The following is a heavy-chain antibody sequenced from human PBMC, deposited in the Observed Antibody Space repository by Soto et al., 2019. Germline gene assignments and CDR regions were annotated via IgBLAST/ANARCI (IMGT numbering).Heavy chain of an antibody. Sequence: EVQLVESGGGLVKPGGSLRLSCVASGFTFRSYTMNWVRQAPGKGLEWVSGIRGFSPYAFYADSVKGRFTISKDTSKNTVFLQMISLATEDTALYFCAKSDKGVFGVVMSPALDPFDVWGQGTLVAVSS. CDR3: AKSDKGVFGVVMSPALDPFDV. J-gene: IGHJ3*01. V-gene: IGHV3-21*06. CDR2: IRGFSPYA. D-gene: IGHD3-3*01. CDR1: GFTFRSYT.